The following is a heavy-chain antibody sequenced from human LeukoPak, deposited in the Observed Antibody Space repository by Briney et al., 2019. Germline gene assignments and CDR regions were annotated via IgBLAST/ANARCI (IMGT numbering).Heavy chain of an antibody. D-gene: IGHD4-17*01. J-gene: IGHJ4*02. Sequence: QPGRSLRLSCAASGFTFSSYAMHWVRQAPGKGLEWVAVISYDGSNKYYADSVKGRFTISRDNSKNTLYLQMNSLRAEDTAVYYCARGGDYGDYYDYWGQGTLVTVSS. CDR1: GFTFSSYA. V-gene: IGHV3-30*01. CDR3: ARGGDYGDYYDY. CDR2: ISYDGSNK.